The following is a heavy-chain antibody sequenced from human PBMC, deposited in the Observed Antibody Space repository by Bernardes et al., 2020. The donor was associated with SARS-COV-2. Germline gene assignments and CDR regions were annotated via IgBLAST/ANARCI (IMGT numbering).Heavy chain of an antibody. D-gene: IGHD6-13*01. J-gene: IGHJ4*02. CDR3: TIRLFPVGTFDY. V-gene: IGHV3-73*01. Sequence: GGSLRLSCAASGFIFSDSAIHWVRQASGKGLEWVGRIRSKANSHATSSAASVQGRFTISRDDSKNTAYLQMNSLKTADTSVYYCTIRLFPVGTFDYWGQGTLGTGSS. CDR2: IRSKANSHAT. CDR1: GFIFSDSA.